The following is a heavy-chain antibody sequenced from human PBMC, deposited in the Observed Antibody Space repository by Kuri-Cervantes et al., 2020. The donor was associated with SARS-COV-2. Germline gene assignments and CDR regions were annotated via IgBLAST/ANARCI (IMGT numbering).Heavy chain of an antibody. CDR2: INTNTGNT. J-gene: IGHJ4*02. V-gene: IGHV7-4-1*02. CDR3: ARSSGGRWLQ. CDR1: GYTFTSYA. D-gene: IGHD5-24*01. Sequence: ASVKVSCKASGYTFTSYAMNWGRQAPGQGLEWMGWINTNTGNTTYAQGFTGRFVFSLDTSVSKAYLQISSLKAEDTAVYYCARSSGGRWLQWGQGTLVTVSS.